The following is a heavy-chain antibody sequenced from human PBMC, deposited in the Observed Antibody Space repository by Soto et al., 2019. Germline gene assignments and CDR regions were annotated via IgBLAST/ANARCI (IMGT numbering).Heavy chain of an antibody. J-gene: IGHJ4*02. D-gene: IGHD2-8*01. CDR1: GDSITTNGYY. V-gene: IGHV4-39*01. CDR3: ARSHYTYGLLIDY. Sequence: PSETRSRTWSVSGDSITTNGYYWGWIRQPPGKGLQWIGNVYWTGSTFSHPSLTSRVFISVDTSKNEFSLRLTSVTAADTAVYYCARSHYTYGLLIDYWGPGTLVTVSS. CDR2: VYWTGST.